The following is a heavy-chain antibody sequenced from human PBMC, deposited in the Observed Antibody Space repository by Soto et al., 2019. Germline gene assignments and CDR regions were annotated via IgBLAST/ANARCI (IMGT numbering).Heavy chain of an antibody. Sequence: QVQLVQSGAEVKKPGSSVKVSCKASGGTFSSYTISWVRQAPGQGLEWMGRIIPILGIANYAQKFQGRVTITADKSTSTAYMELSSLRSEDTAVYYCARDEGDDIWPGNHIAGYWGQGTLVTVSS. CDR1: GGTFSSYT. D-gene: IGHD3-9*01. V-gene: IGHV1-69*08. CDR3: ARDEGDDIWPGNHIAGY. CDR2: IIPILGIA. J-gene: IGHJ4*02.